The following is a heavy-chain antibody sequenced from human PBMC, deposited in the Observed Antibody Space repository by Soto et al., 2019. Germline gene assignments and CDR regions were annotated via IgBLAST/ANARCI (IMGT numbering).Heavy chain of an antibody. V-gene: IGHV4-4*07. CDR1: GGSISSYY. CDR3: ARYCNNATCYRWFDP. Sequence: PSETLSLTCTVSGGSISSYYWSLIRQPAGKGLECIWRMYPSGSTNYNPSLKSRVTMSVDTSKNQFSLKLNSVTAADTAVYYCARYCNNATCYRWFDPWGQGTLVTVSS. D-gene: IGHD2-2*01. CDR2: MYPSGST. J-gene: IGHJ5*02.